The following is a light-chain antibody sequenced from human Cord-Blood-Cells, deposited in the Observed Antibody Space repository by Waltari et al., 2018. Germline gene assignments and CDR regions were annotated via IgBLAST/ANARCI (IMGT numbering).Light chain of an antibody. J-gene: IGLJ2*01. Sequence: QSALTQPRSVSGSPGQSVTISCTGTSSDVGGYNYVSWYQQHPGKAPKLMIYDVSKRPAGVPYRLSGSKSGNTASLTISGLQAEDEADYYCCSYAGSYVVFGGGTKLTVL. CDR3: CSYAGSYVV. CDR2: DVS. CDR1: SSDVGGYNY. V-gene: IGLV2-11*01.